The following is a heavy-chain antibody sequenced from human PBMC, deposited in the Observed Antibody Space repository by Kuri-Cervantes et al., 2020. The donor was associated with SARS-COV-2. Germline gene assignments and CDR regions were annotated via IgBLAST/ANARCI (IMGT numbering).Heavy chain of an antibody. CDR3: ARDFSSSGGFDY. CDR1: GFTSSSYS. Sequence: GESLKISCAASGFTSSSYSMNWVRQAPGKGLEWVSSISSSSSYIYYADSVKGRFTISRDNAKNSLYLQMNSLRAEDTAVYYCARDFSSSGGFDYWGQGTLVTVSS. CDR2: ISSSSSYI. V-gene: IGHV3-21*01. J-gene: IGHJ4*02. D-gene: IGHD6-6*01.